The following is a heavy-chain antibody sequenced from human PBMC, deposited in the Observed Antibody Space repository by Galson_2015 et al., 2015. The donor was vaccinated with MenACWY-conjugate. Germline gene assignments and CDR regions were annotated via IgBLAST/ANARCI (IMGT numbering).Heavy chain of an antibody. CDR2: ISAYNGNT. CDR1: GYTFTSYG. Sequence: SVKVSCKASGYTFTSYGISWVRQAPGQGLEWMGWISAYNGNTNYAQKLQGRVTMTTDTSTSTAYMELRSLRFDDTAVYYCARDTTHYGMDVWGQGTTVTVSS. D-gene: IGHD2/OR15-2a*01. J-gene: IGHJ6*02. V-gene: IGHV1-18*01. CDR3: ARDTTHYGMDV.